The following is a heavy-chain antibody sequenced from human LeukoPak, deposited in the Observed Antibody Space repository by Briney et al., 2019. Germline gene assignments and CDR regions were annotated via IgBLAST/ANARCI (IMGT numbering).Heavy chain of an antibody. J-gene: IGHJ4*02. CDR3: AKDRGSSGWYDY. Sequence: HPGGSLRLSCTASGFTFSSYGMSWVRQAPGKGLEWVSAISGSGGSTGYADSVKGRFTISRDNSKNTLYLQMNSLRAEDTAVYYCAKDRGSSGWYDYWGQGTLVTVSS. CDR1: GFTFSSYG. D-gene: IGHD6-19*01. CDR2: ISGSGGST. V-gene: IGHV3-23*01.